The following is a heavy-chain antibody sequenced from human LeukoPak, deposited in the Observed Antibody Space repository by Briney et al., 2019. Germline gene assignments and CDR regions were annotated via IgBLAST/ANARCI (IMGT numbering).Heavy chain of an antibody. CDR1: GFSYSSYW. CDR2: IKQDGSDK. V-gene: IGHV3-7*01. J-gene: IGHJ3*02. Sequence: GGSLRLSCLDSGFSYSSYWMSWVRQAPGKGLEWVANIKQDGSDKQYVDSVKGRFTISRDNGKNSLYLQMNSLRAEDTAVYFCASGPRWVGAAWAHSFDIWGQGTMVTVSS. D-gene: IGHD2-15*01. CDR3: ASGPRWVGAAWAHSFDI.